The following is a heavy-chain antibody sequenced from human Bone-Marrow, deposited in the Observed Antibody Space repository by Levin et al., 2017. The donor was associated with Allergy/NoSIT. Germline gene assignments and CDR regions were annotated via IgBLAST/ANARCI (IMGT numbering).Heavy chain of an antibody. D-gene: IGHD1-1*01. CDR1: NGSISPYY. J-gene: IGHJ5*02. CDR3: AKITTERRRGSWFDP. CDR2: IYDSGST. V-gene: IGHV4-59*01. Sequence: SETLSLTCTVSNGSISPYYWTWIRQPPGKGLEWIGYIYDSGSTNYNPSLKGRVTMSVDSSKNQFYLKLSSVTAADTATYYCAKITTERRRGSWFDPWGQGTVVTVSS.